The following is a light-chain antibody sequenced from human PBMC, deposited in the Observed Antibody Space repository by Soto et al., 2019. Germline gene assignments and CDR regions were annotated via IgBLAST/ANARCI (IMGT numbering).Light chain of an antibody. Sequence: ESVLTQSPGTLSLSPGEIATLSCRASLSVSSSFLAWYQQKLGQAPRLLIYGASSRATGIPDRFSGSGSGTDFTLTISRLEPEDFAVYYCQQYGSSPPTFGQGTKVDI. V-gene: IGKV3-20*01. CDR3: QQYGSSPPT. CDR2: GAS. J-gene: IGKJ1*01. CDR1: LSVSSSF.